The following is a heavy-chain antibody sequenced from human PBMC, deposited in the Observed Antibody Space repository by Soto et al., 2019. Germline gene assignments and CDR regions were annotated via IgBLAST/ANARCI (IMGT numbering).Heavy chain of an antibody. Sequence: QVQLVQSGAEVKEPGSSVRVSCKASGGTFDNFIMNWVRQTPGRGLEWMGGIVPMLGTPTYAEKFKGRVTISATGSTSTMYMEVTSQRSEDTATYYYARNGTYGSTLSQYSGMDVWGQGTTVTVSS. D-gene: IGHD3-10*01. J-gene: IGHJ6*02. CDR2: IVPMLGTP. CDR3: ARNGTYGSTLSQYSGMDV. V-gene: IGHV1-69*01. CDR1: GGTFDNFI.